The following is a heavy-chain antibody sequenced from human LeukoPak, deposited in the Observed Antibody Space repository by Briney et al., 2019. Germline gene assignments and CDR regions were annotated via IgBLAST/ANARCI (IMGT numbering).Heavy chain of an antibody. V-gene: IGHV1-2*02. CDR3: ARRWSGFGVVIAHYDY. J-gene: IGHJ4*02. Sequence: ASVKVSCKASGYTFTGYYMHWVRQAPGQGLEWMGWINPNSGGTNYAQKFQGRVTMTRDTSISTAYMELSRLRSDDTAVYYCARRWSGFGVVIAHYDYWGQGTLVTVSS. CDR1: GYTFTGYY. CDR2: INPNSGGT. D-gene: IGHD3-3*01.